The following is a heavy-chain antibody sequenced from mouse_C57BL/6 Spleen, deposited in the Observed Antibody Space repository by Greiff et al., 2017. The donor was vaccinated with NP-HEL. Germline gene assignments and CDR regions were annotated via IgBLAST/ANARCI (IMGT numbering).Heavy chain of an antibody. CDR3: ERQAAQANYYMDY. D-gene: IGHD3-2*02. V-gene: IGHV5-12*01. Sequence: EVKLMESGGGLVQPGGSLKLSCAASGFTFSDYYMYWVRQTPEKRLEWVAYISNGGGSTYYPDTVKGRFTISRDNAKNTLYLQMSRLKSEDTTMYYCERQAAQANYYMDYWGQGTSVTVSS. J-gene: IGHJ4*01. CDR1: GFTFSDYY. CDR2: ISNGGGST.